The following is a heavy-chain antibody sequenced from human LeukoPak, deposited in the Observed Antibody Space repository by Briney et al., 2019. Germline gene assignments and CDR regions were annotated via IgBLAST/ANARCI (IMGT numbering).Heavy chain of an antibody. Sequence: PGRSLRLSCAASGFTFSSYGMHWVRQAPGKGLEWVAVISYDGSNKYYADPVKGRFTISRDNSKNTLYLQMNSLRAEDTAVYYCAKGARKWELYDAFDIWGQGTMVTVSS. V-gene: IGHV3-30*18. J-gene: IGHJ3*02. CDR3: AKGARKWELYDAFDI. D-gene: IGHD1-26*01. CDR2: ISYDGSNK. CDR1: GFTFSSYG.